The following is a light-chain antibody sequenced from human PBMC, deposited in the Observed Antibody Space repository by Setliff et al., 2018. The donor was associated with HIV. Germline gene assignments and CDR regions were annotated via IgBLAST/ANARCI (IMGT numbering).Light chain of an antibody. CDR2: DVS. V-gene: IGLV2-14*03. Sequence: QSVLTQPASVSGSPGQSITISCTGSTSDISDYKNVSWYQQHPGKAPKLIIFDVSGRPSGVSARFSGSRSGNTASLTISGLQAEDEAHFFCSSYGSGDALLFGTGTKVTVL. J-gene: IGLJ1*01. CDR3: SSYGSGDALL. CDR1: TSDISDYKN.